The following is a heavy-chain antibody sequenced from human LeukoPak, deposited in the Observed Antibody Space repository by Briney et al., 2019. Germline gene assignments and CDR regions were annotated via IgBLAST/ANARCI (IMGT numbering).Heavy chain of an antibody. J-gene: IGHJ5*02. Sequence: GGSLRLSCAASGFRLRSQSMNWVRQAPGKGLEWVPSISASGSYIYYADSVKGRFTVSRDNAKNSLYLQMHSLRADDTAVYYCVRALYDFWFDPWGQGTLVTVSS. CDR1: GFRLRSQS. CDR3: VRALYDFWFDP. CDR2: ISASGSYI. V-gene: IGHV3-21*01. D-gene: IGHD3-3*01.